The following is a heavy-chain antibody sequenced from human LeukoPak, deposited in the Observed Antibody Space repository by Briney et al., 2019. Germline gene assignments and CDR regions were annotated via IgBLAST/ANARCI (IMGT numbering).Heavy chain of an antibody. D-gene: IGHD2/OR15-2a*01. CDR3: ATELTRDNYFRTFDY. J-gene: IGHJ4*02. CDR2: IKSIVDDGAI. CDR1: GFRFNDAW. Sequence: GGSLRLSCAGSGFRFNDAWMSWVRQAPGKGLEWVGRIKSIVDDGAIDYASPVKGRFTISRDDSKNTLYLQMDSLDTEDSGIYFCATELTRDNYFRTFDYWGQGTLVTVSS. V-gene: IGHV3-15*01.